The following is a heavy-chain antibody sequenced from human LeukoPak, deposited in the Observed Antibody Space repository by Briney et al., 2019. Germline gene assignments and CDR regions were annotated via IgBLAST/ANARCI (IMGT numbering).Heavy chain of an antibody. CDR3: AAYGLGSFIYGMDV. CDR1: EFTVDSNY. CDR2: IYSGGNT. Sequence: GGSLRLSCAASEFTVDSNYMPWVGQAPGRGLEWVSMIYSGGNTYYTDSVKGRFTISRDNSRNTLYLQMYSLRVDDTAVYYCAAYGLGSFIYGMDVWGQGTTVTVSS. D-gene: IGHD3-10*01. V-gene: IGHV3-53*01. J-gene: IGHJ6*02.